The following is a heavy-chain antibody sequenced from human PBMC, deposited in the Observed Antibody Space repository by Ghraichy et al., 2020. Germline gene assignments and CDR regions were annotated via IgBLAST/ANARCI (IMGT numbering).Heavy chain of an antibody. CDR2: INPSGGST. CDR1: GYTFTSYH. D-gene: IGHD1-26*01. CDR3: ARALSGRYYENWFDP. V-gene: IGHV1-46*03. Sequence: ASVKVSCKASGYTFTSYHIHWVRQAPGQGLEWMGIINPSGGSTTYAQKFQGRVTMTRDTSTSTVHMELSSLRSEDTAVYYCARALSGRYYENWFDPWGQGTLVTVSS. J-gene: IGHJ5*02.